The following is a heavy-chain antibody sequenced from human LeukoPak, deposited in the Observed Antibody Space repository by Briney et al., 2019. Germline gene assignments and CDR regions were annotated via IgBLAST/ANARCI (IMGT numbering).Heavy chain of an antibody. J-gene: IGHJ4*02. V-gene: IGHV1-2*02. Sequence: ASVKVSCKASGHTFTGYYMHWVRQAPGQGLEWMGWINPNSGGTNYAQKFQGRVTMTRDTSISTAYMELSRLRSDDTAVYYCAREDIVGVTEGVDYWGQGTLVTVSS. CDR1: GHTFTGYY. CDR3: AREDIVGVTEGVDY. CDR2: INPNSGGT. D-gene: IGHD1-26*01.